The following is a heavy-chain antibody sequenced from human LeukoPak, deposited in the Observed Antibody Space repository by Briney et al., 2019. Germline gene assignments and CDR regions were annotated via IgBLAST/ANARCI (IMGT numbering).Heavy chain of an antibody. CDR2: INPNSGGT. CDR3: ARGSYDFWSGYRSFDY. J-gene: IGHJ4*02. D-gene: IGHD3-3*01. V-gene: IGHV1-2*02. CDR1: GYTFTGYY. Sequence: ASVKVSCKASGYTFTGYYMHWVRQAPGQGLEWMGWINPNSGGTNYAQKFRGRVTMTRDTSISTAYMELSRLRSDDTAVYYCARGSYDFWSGYRSFDYWGQGTLVTVSS.